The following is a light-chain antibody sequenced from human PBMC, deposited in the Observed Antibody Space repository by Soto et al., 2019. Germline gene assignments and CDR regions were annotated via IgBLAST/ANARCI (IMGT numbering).Light chain of an antibody. CDR1: SSDVGNYNL. CDR3: CSYAGSSTLV. V-gene: IGLV2-23*02. CDR2: EVS. Sequence: SVLAQPVYVSRSYGHWITISYTGTSSDVGNYNLVSWYQQHPGNAPKLMIYEVSKRPSGLSNRFSGSKSGNTASLTISGLQAEDEADYYCCSYAGSSTLVFGGVTKVTVL. J-gene: IGLJ2*01.